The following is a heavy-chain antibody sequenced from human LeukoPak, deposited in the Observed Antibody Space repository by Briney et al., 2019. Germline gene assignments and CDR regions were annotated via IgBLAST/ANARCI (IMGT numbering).Heavy chain of an antibody. CDR3: ARDLSHRYNYDSRGYYILFDH. J-gene: IGHJ4*02. D-gene: IGHD3-22*01. CDR2: ISAYNGNT. CDR1: GYIFTSYG. Sequence: ASVKVSCKASGYIFTSYGISWVRQAPGQGLEWMGWISAYNGNTNYAQKLQGRVTMTTDTSTTTAYMELRSLRSDDTAVYYCARDLSHRYNYDSRGYYILFDHWGQGTLVTVS. V-gene: IGHV1-18*01.